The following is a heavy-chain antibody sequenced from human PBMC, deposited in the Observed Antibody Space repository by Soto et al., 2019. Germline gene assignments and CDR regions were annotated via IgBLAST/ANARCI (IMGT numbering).Heavy chain of an antibody. J-gene: IGHJ6*02. CDR1: GFTVSSNY. CDR3: TTYSSQHYYYYYGMDV. V-gene: IGHV3-66*01. CDR2: IYNDGTT. Sequence: GGSLRLSCAASGFTVSSNYMSWVRQAAGKGLEWVSIIYNDGTTSYADSVKDRFTISRDNSKRTLYLQMNSLRVEDTAVYYCTTYSSQHYYYYYGMDVWGQGTTVTVSS. D-gene: IGHD6-13*01.